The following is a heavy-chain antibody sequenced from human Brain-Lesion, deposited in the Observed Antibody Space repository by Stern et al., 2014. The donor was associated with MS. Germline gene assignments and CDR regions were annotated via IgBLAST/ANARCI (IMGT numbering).Heavy chain of an antibody. Sequence: VQLLESGAEVKKPGASVKVSCKTSGYIFTGYYIHWVRQAPGQGLGWMAWINPNTGGTKYAQKFQGRVTMSRDTSISTAYVELSSLTSDDTAVYYCARDQRGITIFGVVTDYYYLGMDVWGQGTTVTVSS. V-gene: IGHV1-2*02. CDR2: INPNTGGT. CDR3: ARDQRGITIFGVVTDYYYLGMDV. J-gene: IGHJ6*02. D-gene: IGHD3-3*01. CDR1: GYIFTGYY.